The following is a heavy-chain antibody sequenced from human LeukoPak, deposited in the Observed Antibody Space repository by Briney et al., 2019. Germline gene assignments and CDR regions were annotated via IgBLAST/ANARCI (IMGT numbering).Heavy chain of an antibody. CDR3: ARSLNYVWGSYRVYFDY. Sequence: GGSLRLSCAASGLTFSSYSMNWVRQAPGKGLEWVSSISSSSSYIYYADSVKGRFTISRDNAKNSLYLQMNSLRAEDTAVYYCARSLNYVWGSYRVYFDYWGQGTLVTVSS. J-gene: IGHJ4*02. D-gene: IGHD3-16*02. CDR2: ISSSSSYI. V-gene: IGHV3-21*01. CDR1: GLTFSSYS.